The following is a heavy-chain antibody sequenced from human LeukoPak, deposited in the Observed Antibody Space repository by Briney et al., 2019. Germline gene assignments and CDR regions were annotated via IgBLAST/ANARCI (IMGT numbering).Heavy chain of an antibody. CDR1: GFTFSSYW. CDR3: AREVCIGGSCSVFDY. J-gene: IGHJ4*02. V-gene: IGHV3-74*01. D-gene: IGHD2-15*01. Sequence: PGGSLRLSCAASGFTFSSYWMHWVRQAPGKGLVWVSRINSDGSSRTYADSVKGRFTISSDNAKNTLSLQMNSLRTEDTAVYYCAREVCIGGSCSVFDYWGQGTLVTVSS. CDR2: INSDGSSR.